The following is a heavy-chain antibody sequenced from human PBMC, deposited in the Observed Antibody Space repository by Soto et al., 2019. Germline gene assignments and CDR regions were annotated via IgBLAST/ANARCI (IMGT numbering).Heavy chain of an antibody. Sequence: PGGSLRLSCAASGFIFRNYDLNWVRQAPGKGLEWLSYISRVGDIITYADSVKGRFTISRDNAENSLSLQMDSLRVEDTAVYYCARDQGVREFPLHYGLDVWGQGTTVTVAS. D-gene: IGHD3-10*01. J-gene: IGHJ6*02. CDR3: ARDQGVREFPLHYGLDV. CDR1: GFIFRNYD. V-gene: IGHV3-48*03. CDR2: ISRVGDII.